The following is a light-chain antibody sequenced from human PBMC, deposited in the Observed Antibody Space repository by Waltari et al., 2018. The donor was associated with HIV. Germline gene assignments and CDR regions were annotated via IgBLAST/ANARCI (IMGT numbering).Light chain of an antibody. CDR3: AAWDDSLNGPNWV. Sequence: QSVLTQPPSASGTPGQWVTISCSGSSSNIGSNIVNWYQQFPGTAPKVLIYKNDPRPSGVPDRFSGSKSGTSASLAIRGLQSEDEADYYGAAWDDSLNGPNWVFGGGTKLTVL. V-gene: IGLV1-44*01. CDR2: KND. J-gene: IGLJ3*02. CDR1: SSNIGSNI.